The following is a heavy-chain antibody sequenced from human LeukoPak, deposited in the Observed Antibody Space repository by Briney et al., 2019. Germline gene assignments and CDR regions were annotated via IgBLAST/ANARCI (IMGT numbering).Heavy chain of an antibody. V-gene: IGHV4-59*01. CDR1: GGSISSYY. D-gene: IGHD3-3*01. Sequence: KPSETLSLTCTVSGGSISSYYWSWIRQPPGKGLEWIGYIYYSGSTNYNPSLKSRVTISVDTSKNQFSLKLSSVTAADTAVYYCARALSNYDFWSGSPHYYYYMDVWGKGTTVTVSS. CDR3: ARALSNYDFWSGSPHYYYYMDV. CDR2: IYYSGST. J-gene: IGHJ6*03.